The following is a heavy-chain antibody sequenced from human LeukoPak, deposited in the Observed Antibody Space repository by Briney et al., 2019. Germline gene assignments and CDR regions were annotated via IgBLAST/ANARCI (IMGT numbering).Heavy chain of an antibody. Sequence: ASVKVSCKASGYTFTSYGISWVRQAPGQGLEWMGWISAYNGNTNYAQKLQGRVTMTTDTSTSTAYMELRSVRSDDTAVYYCARDGLRFLEWLRGSWFDPWGQGTLVTVSS. CDR2: ISAYNGNT. D-gene: IGHD3-3*01. CDR1: GYTFTSYG. V-gene: IGHV1-18*01. J-gene: IGHJ5*02. CDR3: ARDGLRFLEWLRGSWFDP.